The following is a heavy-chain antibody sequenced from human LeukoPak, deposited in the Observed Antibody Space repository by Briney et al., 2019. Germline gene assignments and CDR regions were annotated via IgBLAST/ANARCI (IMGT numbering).Heavy chain of an antibody. J-gene: IGHJ4*02. CDR1: GGSISSGGYY. Sequence: SETLSLTCAVSGGSISSGGYYWSWIRQHPGKGLEWIGYIYYSGSTYYNPSLKSRVTISVDTSKNQFSLKLSSVTAADTAVYYCARDPRYGYGSGSHWGQGTPVTVSS. CDR2: IYYSGST. CDR3: ARDPRYGYGSGSH. D-gene: IGHD5-18*01. V-gene: IGHV4-31*11.